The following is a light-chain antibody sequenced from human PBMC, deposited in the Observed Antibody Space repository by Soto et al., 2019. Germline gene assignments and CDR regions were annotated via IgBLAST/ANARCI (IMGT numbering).Light chain of an antibody. Sequence: QPALTQRASVSGSTGQSITISCTGTSSDVGNYNLVSWYQQHPGKAPKLMIYEDSKRPSGVSNRFSGSKSGNTASLTISGLQAEDEADYYCCSYAASSTYVFGTGTKVTVL. CDR3: CSYAASSTYV. CDR1: SSDVGNYNL. CDR2: EDS. J-gene: IGLJ1*01. V-gene: IGLV2-23*01.